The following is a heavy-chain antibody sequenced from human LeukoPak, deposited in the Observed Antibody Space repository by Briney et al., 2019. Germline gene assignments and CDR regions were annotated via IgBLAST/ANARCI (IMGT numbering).Heavy chain of an antibody. CDR3: ATVAILPAVTALDS. J-gene: IGHJ4*02. V-gene: IGHV3-7*01. Sequence: GGSLRLSCAASEFTFSSHWMSWVRQAPGKGLEWVAIIKQDGSEKYYVDSVKGRFTISRDNAKNSLFLQMNSLRAEDTAVYYCATVAILPAVTALDSWGQGTLVTVSS. CDR1: EFTFSSHW. D-gene: IGHD2-2*01. CDR2: IKQDGSEK.